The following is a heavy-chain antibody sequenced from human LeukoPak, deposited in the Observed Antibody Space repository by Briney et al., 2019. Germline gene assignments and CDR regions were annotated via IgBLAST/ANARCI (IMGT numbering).Heavy chain of an antibody. CDR2: ISGSGGST. CDR3: AKDPRGFGELLFFDY. J-gene: IGHJ4*02. CDR1: GFTFSSYA. Sequence: GGSLRLSCAASGFTFSSYAMSWVRQAPGKGLEWVSAISGSGGSTYYADSVKGGFTISRDNSKSTLYLQMSSLRAEDTAVYYCAKDPRGFGELLFFDYWGQGTLVTVSS. D-gene: IGHD3-10*01. V-gene: IGHV3-23*01.